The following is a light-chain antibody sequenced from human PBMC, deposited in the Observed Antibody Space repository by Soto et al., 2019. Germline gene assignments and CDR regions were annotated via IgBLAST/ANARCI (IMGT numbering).Light chain of an antibody. CDR2: AVS. CDR3: QQSNSPPYT. CDR1: QTISNS. J-gene: IGKJ2*01. Sequence: DLQMTQSPSSLAASVGDRVTITCRASQTISNSLNWYQQKPGIAPKLLIFAVSNLQNGVPSRFSGGGSGTDFTLTISSLQPEDFATYYCQQSNSPPYTFGQGTKLEI. V-gene: IGKV1-39*01.